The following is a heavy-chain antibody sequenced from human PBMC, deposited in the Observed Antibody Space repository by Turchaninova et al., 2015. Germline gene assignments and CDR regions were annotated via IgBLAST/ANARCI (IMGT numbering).Heavy chain of an antibody. CDR1: GFTFGDYD. J-gene: IGHJ6*03. Sequence: GFSLLLFCEAYGFTFGDYDMSWVRQAPGKGLEWICGINWAGNSAGYAVSVKGRFTVSRDNAKNSLYLQMDSLRAEDTALYYCVRTDYAPSVMDYYYLYQMDFWGKGTTVTVSS. CDR3: VRTDYAPSVMDYYYLYQMDF. CDR2: INWAGNSA. D-gene: IGHD3-16*01. V-gene: IGHV3-20*04.